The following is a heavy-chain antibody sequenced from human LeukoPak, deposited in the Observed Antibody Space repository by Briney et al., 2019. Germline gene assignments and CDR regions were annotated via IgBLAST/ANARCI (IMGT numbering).Heavy chain of an antibody. CDR3: ARCPSFWSARSIPRSYYYYYMDV. CDR2: IYTSGST. D-gene: IGHD3-3*01. J-gene: IGHJ6*03. CDR1: GGSISSYY. V-gene: IGHV4-4*09. Sequence: PSETLSLTCTVSGGSISSYYWSWIRQPPGKGLEWIGYIYTSGSTNYNPSLKSRVTISVDTSKNQFSLKLSSVTAADTAVYYCARCPSFWSARSIPRSYYYYYMDVWGKGTTVTVSS.